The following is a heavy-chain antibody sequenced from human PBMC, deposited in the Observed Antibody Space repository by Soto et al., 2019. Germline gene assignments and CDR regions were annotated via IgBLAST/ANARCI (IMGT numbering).Heavy chain of an antibody. Sequence: EVQLLESGGGLAQPGGALRLSCAASGFAFSSSAMAWIRQTPGKGLQWVSAITVAGGGIYYADSVKGRFTISRDNSKKTLYLQMNSLSAEDTAQYFCAKWPPAPKMGVTIHWGQGTLVTVSS. CDR2: ITVAGGGI. CDR3: AKWPPAPKMGVTIH. V-gene: IGHV3-23*01. CDR1: GFAFSSSA. D-gene: IGHD1-26*01. J-gene: IGHJ4*02.